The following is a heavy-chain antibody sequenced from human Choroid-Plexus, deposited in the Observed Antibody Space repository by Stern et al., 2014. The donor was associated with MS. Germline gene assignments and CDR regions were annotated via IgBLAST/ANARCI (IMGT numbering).Heavy chain of an antibody. CDR2: INPNTGGP. J-gene: IGHJ6*02. CDR1: GYIFTGYY. Sequence: QLVQSGAEVKKPGASVKVSCKTSGYIFTGYYIHWVRQAPGQGLEWMAWINPNTGGPKYAQNFQGRVTMSRDTSISTAYVELSSLTSDDTAVYYCARDQRGITIFGVVTDYYYLGMDVWGQGTTVTVSS. CDR3: ARDQRGITIFGVVTDYYYLGMDV. V-gene: IGHV1-2*02. D-gene: IGHD3-3*01.